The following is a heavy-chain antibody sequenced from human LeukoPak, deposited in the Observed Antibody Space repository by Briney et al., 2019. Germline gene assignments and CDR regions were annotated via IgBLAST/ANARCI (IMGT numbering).Heavy chain of an antibody. J-gene: IGHJ4*02. Sequence: PGGSLRLSCAVSGFTFSGYDMSWVRQAPGKGLEWVSAISGSDGSTYYADSVKGRFTISRDNSKNTLYLQMNSLRAEDTAVYNCAKDNGYFVWGQGTLVTVSS. V-gene: IGHV3-23*01. D-gene: IGHD4-17*01. CDR2: ISGSDGST. CDR1: GFTFSGYD. CDR3: AKDNGYFV.